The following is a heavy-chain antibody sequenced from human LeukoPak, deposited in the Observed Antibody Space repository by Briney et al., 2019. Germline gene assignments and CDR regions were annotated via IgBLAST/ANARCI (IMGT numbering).Heavy chain of an antibody. CDR2: INHSGST. CDR3: ARTAKYYYGSETYYFFDY. CDR1: GVSFSGYY. J-gene: IGHJ4*02. D-gene: IGHD3-10*01. Sequence: SETLSLTCAVYGVSFSGYYWSWIRQPPGKGLEWIGEINHSGSTNYNPSLKSRVTISVDTSKNQFSLKLTSVTPADTAVYYCARTAKYYYGSETYYFFDYWGQGTLVTVSS. V-gene: IGHV4-34*01.